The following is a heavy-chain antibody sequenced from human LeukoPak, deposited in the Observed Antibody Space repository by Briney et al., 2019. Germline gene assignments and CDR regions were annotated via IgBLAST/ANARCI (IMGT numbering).Heavy chain of an antibody. V-gene: IGHV4-34*01. CDR1: GGSFSGYY. D-gene: IGHD3-22*01. CDR2: INHSGST. CDR3: ARGHYYDSSGYYRGAFDI. Sequence: SETLSLTCAVYGGSFSGYYWSWIRQPPGKGLEWIGEINHSGSTNYNPSLKSRVTISVDTSKNQFSLKLSSVTAADTAVYYCARGHYYDSSGYYRGAFDIWGQGTMVTVSS. J-gene: IGHJ3*02.